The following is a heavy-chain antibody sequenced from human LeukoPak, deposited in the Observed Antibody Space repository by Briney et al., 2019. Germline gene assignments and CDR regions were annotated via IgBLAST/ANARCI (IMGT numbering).Heavy chain of an antibody. CDR1: GYTFTGYY. D-gene: IGHD5-24*01. Sequence: ASVKVSCKASGYTFTGYYMHWVRQAPGQGLEWMGWINPNSGGTNYAQKFQGRVTITADESTSTAYMELSSLRSEDTAVYYCARDERRGFDPWGQGTLVTVSS. V-gene: IGHV1-2*02. CDR2: INPNSGGT. J-gene: IGHJ5*02. CDR3: ARDERRGFDP.